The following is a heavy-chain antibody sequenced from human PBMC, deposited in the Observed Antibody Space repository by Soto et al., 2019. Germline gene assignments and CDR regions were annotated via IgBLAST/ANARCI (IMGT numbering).Heavy chain of an antibody. Sequence: SETLSLTCAVYGGSFSGYYWSWIRQPPGKGLEWIGEINHSGSTNYNPSLKSRVTISVDTSKNQFSLKLSSVTAADTAVYYCARERVYYYDSRGLDAFDIWGQGTMVTFSS. CDR1: GGSFSGYY. CDR3: ARERVYYYDSRGLDAFDI. D-gene: IGHD3-22*01. CDR2: INHSGST. V-gene: IGHV4-34*01. J-gene: IGHJ3*02.